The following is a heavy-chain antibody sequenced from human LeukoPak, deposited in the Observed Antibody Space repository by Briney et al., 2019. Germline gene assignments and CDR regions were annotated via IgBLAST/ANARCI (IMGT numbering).Heavy chain of an antibody. Sequence: SQTLSLTCTVSGGSISSGDYYWSWIRQPPGKGLEWIGYIYYSGSAYYNPSLKSRVTISVDTSKNQFSLKLSSVTAADTAVYYCARDTVGKIAAAGTGRFDYWGQGTLVTVSS. CDR1: GGSISSGDYY. V-gene: IGHV4-30-4*08. CDR3: ARDTVGKIAAAGTGRFDY. D-gene: IGHD6-13*01. J-gene: IGHJ4*02. CDR2: IYYSGSA.